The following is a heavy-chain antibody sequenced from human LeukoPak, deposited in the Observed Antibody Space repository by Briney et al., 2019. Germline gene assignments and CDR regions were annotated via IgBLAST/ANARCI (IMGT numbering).Heavy chain of an antibody. CDR3: AREWLVRDYFDY. D-gene: IGHD6-19*01. V-gene: IGHV4-30-4*01. CDR1: GGSISSGDYS. J-gene: IGHJ4*02. CDR2: IYYSGST. Sequence: SETLSLTCTVSGGSISSGDYSWSWIRQPPGKGLEWIGYIYYSGSTYYNPSLKSRVTISVDTSKNQFSLKLSSVTAADTAVYYCAREWLVRDYFDYWGQGTLVTVSS.